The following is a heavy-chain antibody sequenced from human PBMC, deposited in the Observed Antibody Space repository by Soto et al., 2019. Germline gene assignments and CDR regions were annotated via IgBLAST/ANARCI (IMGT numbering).Heavy chain of an antibody. Sequence: SETLSLTCTVSGGSISSYYWSWIRQPPGKGLEWIGYIYYSGSTNYNPSLKSRVTISVDTSKNQFSLKLSSVTAADTAVYYCARQNDYGDYHFDYWGQGTLVTVSS. D-gene: IGHD4-17*01. CDR3: ARQNDYGDYHFDY. CDR2: IYYSGST. CDR1: GGSISSYY. J-gene: IGHJ4*02. V-gene: IGHV4-59*08.